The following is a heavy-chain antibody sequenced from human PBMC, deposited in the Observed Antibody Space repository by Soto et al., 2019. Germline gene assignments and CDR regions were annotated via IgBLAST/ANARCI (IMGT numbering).Heavy chain of an antibody. CDR3: ARDALPYYFSSMASDY. J-gene: IGHJ4*02. CDR1: GYTFSSFG. CDR2: ISLYNGNT. Sequence: QVQLVQSGAEVKKPGASVKVSCKASGYTFSSFGISWVRQAPGQGLEWMAWISLYNGNTNYAQKFQGRVTMTTDTSTNTAYMELRSLRSDDTAVYYCARDALPYYFSSMASDYRGQGTLVTVAS. V-gene: IGHV1-18*01. D-gene: IGHD2-2*01.